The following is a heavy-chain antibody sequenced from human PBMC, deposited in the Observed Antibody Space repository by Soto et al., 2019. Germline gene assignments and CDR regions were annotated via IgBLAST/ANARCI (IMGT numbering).Heavy chain of an antibody. CDR1: GYTFSTYA. D-gene: IGHD1-1*01. V-gene: IGHV1-3*01. J-gene: IGHJ6*02. CDR3: ASRKPMEEKSFYYGLDI. CDR2: LNGGTGQT. Sequence: ASVKVSCKASGYTFSTYAMHWVRQAPGQSLEWMGWLNGGTGQTRYSQKFQDRVIITRDTSASTGYMELSSLTSEDTAVYYCASRKPMEEKSFYYGLDIWGQGTTVTVSS.